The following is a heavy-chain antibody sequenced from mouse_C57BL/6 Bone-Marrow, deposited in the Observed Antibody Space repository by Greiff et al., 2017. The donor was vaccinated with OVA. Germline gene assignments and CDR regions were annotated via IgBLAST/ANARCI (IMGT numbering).Heavy chain of an antibody. CDR2: INYDGSST. Sequence: EVQVVESEGGLVQPGSSMKLSCTASGFTFSDYYMAWVRQVPEKGLEWVANINYDGSSTYYLDSLKSRFIISRDNAKNILYLQMSSLKSEDTATYYCARGVYYSNYVFDYWGQGTTLTVSS. J-gene: IGHJ2*01. V-gene: IGHV5-16*01. CDR3: ARGVYYSNYVFDY. D-gene: IGHD2-5*01. CDR1: GFTFSDYY.